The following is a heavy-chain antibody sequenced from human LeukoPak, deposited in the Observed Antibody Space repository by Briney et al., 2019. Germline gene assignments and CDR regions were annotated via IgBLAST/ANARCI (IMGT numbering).Heavy chain of an antibody. CDR2: IYYSGST. CDR1: GGSISSSSYY. V-gene: IGHV4-39*07. Sequence: SETLSLTCTVSGGSISSSSYYWGWIRQPPGKGLEWIGSIYYSGSTYYNPSLKSRVSISVDTSKNQFSLKLSSVTAADTAVYYCAKGGDILTGYYNGWFDPWGQGTLVTVSS. J-gene: IGHJ5*02. D-gene: IGHD3-9*01. CDR3: AKGGDILTGYYNGWFDP.